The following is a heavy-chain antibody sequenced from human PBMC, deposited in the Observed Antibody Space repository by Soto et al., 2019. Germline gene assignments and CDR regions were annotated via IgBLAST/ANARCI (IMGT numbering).Heavy chain of an antibody. V-gene: IGHV4-34*01. CDR2: INHSGST. Sequence: QVQLQQWGAGLLKPSETLSLTCAVYGGSFSGYYWSWIRQPPGKGLEWIGEINHSGSTNYNPSLKSRLHTXXDXTXXQFALKLGAGTAAEAAVYYCARGITMVRGLVEFDYWGQGTLGTVSS. CDR1: GGSFSGYY. CDR3: ARGITMVRGLVEFDY. J-gene: IGHJ4*02. D-gene: IGHD3-10*01.